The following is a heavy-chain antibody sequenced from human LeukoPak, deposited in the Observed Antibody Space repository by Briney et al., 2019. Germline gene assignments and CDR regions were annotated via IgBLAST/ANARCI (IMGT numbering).Heavy chain of an antibody. CDR3: AKDLWSSSSPVRFDY. CDR2: INPSGGST. D-gene: IGHD6-6*01. V-gene: IGHV1-46*01. CDR1: GYTFTSYY. J-gene: IGHJ4*02. Sequence: ASVKVSCKASGYTFTSYYMHWVRQAPGQGLEWMGIINPSGGSTSYAQKFQGRVTMTRDTSTSTVYMELSSLRSEDTAVYYCAKDLWSSSSPVRFDYWGQGILVTVSS.